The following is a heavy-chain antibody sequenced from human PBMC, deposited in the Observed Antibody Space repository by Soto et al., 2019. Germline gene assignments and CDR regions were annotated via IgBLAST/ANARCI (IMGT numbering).Heavy chain of an antibody. V-gene: IGHV3-23*01. Sequence: PVGSLRLSCASSVFTFSSYAMSCVRHAPGKGLEWVSAISGSGGSTYYADSVKGRFTISRDNSKNTMYLQMNSLRAEDTAVYYCAKDHTSKIYGMDVLGQGTTVTVSS. J-gene: IGHJ6*02. CDR3: AKDHTSKIYGMDV. CDR2: ISGSGGST. CDR1: VFTFSSYA.